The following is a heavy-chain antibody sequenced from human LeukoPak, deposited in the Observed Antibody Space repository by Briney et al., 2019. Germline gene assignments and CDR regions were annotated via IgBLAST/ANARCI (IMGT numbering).Heavy chain of an antibody. J-gene: IGHJ3*02. V-gene: IGHV3-30*04. D-gene: IGHD3-10*01. CDR1: GFTFSTYA. Sequence: GGSLRLSCAASGFTFSTYAMHWVRQAPDKGLELVALISSDGSNRIYADSVKGRFSISRDNSKNTLYLQVNSLRIEDTAVYYCAKDFRVAEELWFGELWNAFDIWGQGIRVAVSS. CDR2: ISSDGSNR. CDR3: AKDFRVAEELWFGELWNAFDI.